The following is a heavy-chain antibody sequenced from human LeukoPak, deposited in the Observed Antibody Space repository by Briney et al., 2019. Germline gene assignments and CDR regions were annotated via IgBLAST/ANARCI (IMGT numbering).Heavy chain of an antibody. Sequence: PGGSLRLSCAASGFTFSSYWMNWVRQAPGKGLVWVSRIASDGSSTTYADSVKGRFTISRDNSKNTLYLQMNSLRAEDTAVYYCAKWETTRSFDYWGQGTLVTVSS. CDR2: IASDGSST. V-gene: IGHV3-74*01. D-gene: IGHD1-26*01. J-gene: IGHJ4*02. CDR1: GFTFSSYW. CDR3: AKWETTRSFDY.